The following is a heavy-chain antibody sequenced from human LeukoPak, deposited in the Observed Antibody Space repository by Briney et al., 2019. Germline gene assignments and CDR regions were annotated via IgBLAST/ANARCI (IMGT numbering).Heavy chain of an antibody. J-gene: IGHJ4*02. CDR1: GYTFTSYG. Sequence: ASVKVSCKASGYTFTSYGISWVRQAPGQGLEWMGWISAYNGNTNYAQKLQGRVTMTTDTSTSTAYMELRSLRSDDTAVYYCARDLSSSSWPYYFDYWGQGTLVTVSS. V-gene: IGHV1-18*01. CDR3: ARDLSSSSWPYYFDY. CDR2: ISAYNGNT. D-gene: IGHD6-13*01.